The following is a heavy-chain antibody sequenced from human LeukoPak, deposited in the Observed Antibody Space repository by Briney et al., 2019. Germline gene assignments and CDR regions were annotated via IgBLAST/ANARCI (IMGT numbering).Heavy chain of an antibody. V-gene: IGHV3-64*01. D-gene: IGHD6-19*01. CDR3: ARPSSSGWYAPFF. Sequence: GGSLRLSCAASGFTFSTYAMHWVRQAPGKGLEYVAAISSKGDYTHYANSVKGRFTISRDNSKNTLYLEMGSLRAEDMAVYYCARPSSSGWYAPFFWGQGTLVTVSS. J-gene: IGHJ4*02. CDR1: GFTFSTYA. CDR2: ISSKGDYT.